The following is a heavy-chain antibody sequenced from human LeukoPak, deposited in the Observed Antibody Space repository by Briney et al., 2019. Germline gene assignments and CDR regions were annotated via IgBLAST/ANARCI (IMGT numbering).Heavy chain of an antibody. CDR3: ARDYGSGSYYYYYYGMDV. Sequence: GASVKVSCKASGYTFTSYDINWVRQATGQGLEWMGWMNPNSGNTGYAQKFRGRVTMTRNTSISTAYMELSSLRSEDTAVYYCARDYGSGSYYYYYYGMDVWGQGTTVTVSS. D-gene: IGHD3-10*01. V-gene: IGHV1-8*01. CDR2: MNPNSGNT. J-gene: IGHJ6*02. CDR1: GYTFTSYD.